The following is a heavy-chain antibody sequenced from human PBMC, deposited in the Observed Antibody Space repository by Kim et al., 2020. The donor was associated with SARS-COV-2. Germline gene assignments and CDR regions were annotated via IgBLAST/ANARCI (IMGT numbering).Heavy chain of an antibody. Sequence: SETLSLTCTVSGGSISSSSYYWGWIRQPPGKGLEWIGSIYYSGSTYYNPSLKSRVTISVDTSKNQFSLKLSSVTAADTAVYYCAADILTGSTYFDYWGQGTLVTVSS. D-gene: IGHD3-9*01. CDR2: IYYSGST. J-gene: IGHJ4*02. CDR1: GGSISSSSYY. V-gene: IGHV4-39*01. CDR3: AADILTGSTYFDY.